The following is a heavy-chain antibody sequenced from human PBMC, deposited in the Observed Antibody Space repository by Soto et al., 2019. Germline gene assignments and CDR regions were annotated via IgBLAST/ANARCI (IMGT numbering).Heavy chain of an antibody. CDR1: GFTFNSYG. CDR2: ISFDGRNT. Sequence: GGSLRLSCAASGFTFNSYGMHWVRQAPGKGLEWVVVISFDGRNTYYADSVKGRFTISRDNSKNTLYLQMTSLRAEDTAVYYCARVPARNYCTSTSCYNWFDPWGQGTRVTVSS. D-gene: IGHD2-2*01. CDR3: ARVPARNYCTSTSCYNWFDP. V-gene: IGHV3-30*03. J-gene: IGHJ5*02.